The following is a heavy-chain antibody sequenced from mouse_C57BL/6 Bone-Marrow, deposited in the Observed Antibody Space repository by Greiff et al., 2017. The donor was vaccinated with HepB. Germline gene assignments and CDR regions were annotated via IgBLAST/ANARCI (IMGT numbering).Heavy chain of an antibody. D-gene: IGHD1-1*01. CDR2: IDPSDSYT. Sequence: QVQLQQPGAELVMPGASVKLSCKASGYTFTSYWMHWVKQRPGQGLEWIGEIDPSDSYTNYNQKFKGKSTLTVDKSSSTAYMQLSSLTSEDSAVYYFAREVITTVFDYWGQGTTLTVSS. CDR1: GYTFTSYW. V-gene: IGHV1-69*01. CDR3: AREVITTVFDY. J-gene: IGHJ2*01.